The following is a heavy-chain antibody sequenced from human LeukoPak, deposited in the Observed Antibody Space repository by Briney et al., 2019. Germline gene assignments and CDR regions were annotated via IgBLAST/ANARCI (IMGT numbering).Heavy chain of an antibody. CDR2: IYTSGST. V-gene: IGHV4-4*09. Sequence: SETLSLTCTVSGGSISGYYWSWIRQPPGKGLEWIGYIYTSGSTNYNPSLKSRVTISVDTSKNQFSLKLSSVTAADTAVYYCARVRRAHYMDVWGKGTTVTVSS. CDR3: ARVRRAHYMDV. J-gene: IGHJ6*03. CDR1: GGSISGYY.